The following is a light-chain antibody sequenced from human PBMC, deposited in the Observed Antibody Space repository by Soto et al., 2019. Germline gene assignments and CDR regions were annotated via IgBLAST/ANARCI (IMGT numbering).Light chain of an antibody. J-gene: IGKJ2*01. CDR2: GAS. Sequence: EIVMTQSPATLSVSPWESATLSCRASQSVSSNLAWYQQKPGQAPRLLIYGASTRATGIPARFSGSGSGTEFTLTISSLQSEDFAVYYCQQYNNWPPMYTFGQGTKLEIK. CDR3: QQYNNWPPMYT. V-gene: IGKV3-15*01. CDR1: QSVSSN.